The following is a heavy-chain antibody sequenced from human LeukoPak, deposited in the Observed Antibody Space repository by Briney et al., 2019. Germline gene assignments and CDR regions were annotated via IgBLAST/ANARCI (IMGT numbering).Heavy chain of an antibody. CDR2: ISWNGDRT. Sequence: PGGSLRLSCGASGFMFDDHGMSWVRQAPGKGLEWVSKISWNGDRTGYADSVKGRFTISRDNAKNSLYLQMNNLRVEDTAFYFCAREPKAAAGITHYFDYWGQGTLVTVSS. CDR1: GFMFDDHG. D-gene: IGHD6-13*01. CDR3: AREPKAAAGITHYFDY. V-gene: IGHV3-20*04. J-gene: IGHJ4*02.